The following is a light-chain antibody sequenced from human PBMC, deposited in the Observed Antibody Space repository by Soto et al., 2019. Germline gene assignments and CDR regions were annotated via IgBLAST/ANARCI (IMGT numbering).Light chain of an antibody. Sequence: QSVLTQPPSVSGAPGQRVTISCTGSDSNIGSGYDVHWYQQLPGTAPKLLIYVNNNRPSGVPDRFSGSKSGTSASLAITGLQAEDEADYYCQSYDSKLRDHVVFGGGTQLTVL. CDR3: QSYDSKLRDHVV. V-gene: IGLV1-40*01. CDR1: DSNIGSGYD. J-gene: IGLJ2*01. CDR2: VNN.